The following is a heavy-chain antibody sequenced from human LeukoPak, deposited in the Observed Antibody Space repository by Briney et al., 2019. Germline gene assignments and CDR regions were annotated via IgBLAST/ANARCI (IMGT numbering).Heavy chain of an antibody. CDR3: ATSRAGVVAFDY. Sequence: SETLSLTCAVYGGSFSGYYWSWIRQPPGKGLEWIGEINHSGSTNYNPSLKSRVTISVDTSKNQFSLKLSSVTAADTAVYYCATSRAGVVAFDYWGQGTLVTVSS. CDR2: INHSGST. CDR1: GGSFSGYY. J-gene: IGHJ4*02. V-gene: IGHV4-34*01. D-gene: IGHD3-3*01.